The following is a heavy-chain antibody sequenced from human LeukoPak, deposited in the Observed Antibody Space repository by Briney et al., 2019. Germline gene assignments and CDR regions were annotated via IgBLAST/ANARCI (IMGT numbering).Heavy chain of an antibody. D-gene: IGHD3-10*01. CDR3: ARDQGKEGFDP. CDR2: INAGNGNT. V-gene: IGHV1-3*01. Sequence: ASVKVSCKASGYTFTSYAMHWVRQAPGQRLEWMGWINAGNGNTKYSRKFQGRVTITRDTSASTAYMELSSLRSEDTAVYYCARDQGKEGFDPWGQGTLVTVSS. J-gene: IGHJ5*02. CDR1: GYTFTSYA.